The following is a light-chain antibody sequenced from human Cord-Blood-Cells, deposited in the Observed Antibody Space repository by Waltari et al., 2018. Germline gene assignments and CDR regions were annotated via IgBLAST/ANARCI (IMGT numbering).Light chain of an antibody. Sequence: QSALTQPASVSGSPGQSITISCTGTSSDVGGYNYVSWYQQHPANAPKLMIYDVSNRPSGVSNRFSGSKSGNTASLTISGLQAEDEADYYCSSYTSSSTWVFGGGTKLTVL. CDR2: DVS. J-gene: IGLJ3*02. CDR1: SSDVGGYNY. CDR3: SSYTSSSTWV. V-gene: IGLV2-14*01.